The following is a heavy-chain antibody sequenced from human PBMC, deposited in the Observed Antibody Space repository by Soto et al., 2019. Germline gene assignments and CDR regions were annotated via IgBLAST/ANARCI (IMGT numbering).Heavy chain of an antibody. D-gene: IGHD5-12*01. Sequence: SETLSLTCAVYGGSFSGYYWTWIRQPPGKGLEWIGEINHSESNNSTPPLKSRVTISIDTSKNQLSLKLSSVTAADTAVYYCARHLGHSGYDFVDYWGQGTLVTVSS. CDR2: INHSESN. CDR1: GGSFSGYY. CDR3: ARHLGHSGYDFVDY. J-gene: IGHJ4*02. V-gene: IGHV4-34*01.